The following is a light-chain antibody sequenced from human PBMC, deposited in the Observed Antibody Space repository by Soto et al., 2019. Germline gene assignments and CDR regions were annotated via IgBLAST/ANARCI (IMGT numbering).Light chain of an antibody. CDR2: ANN. Sequence: QSVLTQPPSASGTPGQRVTISCSGSSSNIGSNTVNWYQQLPGTAPKLLIHANNQRPSGVHDRFSGSKSGTSASLAISWLQSEEADYYCAAWDDSLNGYVFGTGTKLTVL. CDR3: AAWDDSLNGYV. CDR1: SSNIGSNT. J-gene: IGLJ1*01. V-gene: IGLV1-44*01.